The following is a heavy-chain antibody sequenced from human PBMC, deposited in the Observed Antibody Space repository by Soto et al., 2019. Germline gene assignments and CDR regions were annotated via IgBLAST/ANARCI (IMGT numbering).Heavy chain of an antibody. CDR3: AADIGGDCP. CDR2: IYYSGST. D-gene: IGHD2-21*02. V-gene: IGHV4-31*03. CDR1: GGSSSTGGYY. J-gene: IGHJ5*02. Sequence: SETLSLTCTVSGGSSSTGGYYWSWIRQHPGKGLEWIGYIYYSGSTSYNPSLKSRVTITRDMSTSTAYMELSSLRSEDTAVYYCAADIGGDCPWGQGTLVTAPQ.